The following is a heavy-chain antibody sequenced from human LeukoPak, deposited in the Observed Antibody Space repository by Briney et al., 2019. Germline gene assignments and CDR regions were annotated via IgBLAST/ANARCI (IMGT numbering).Heavy chain of an antibody. V-gene: IGHV3-23*01. Sequence: GGSLRLSCAASGFTFSGCAMSWVRQAPGKGLEWVSAISGSGGSTFYADSVKGRFTISRDNSKNMLYLQMNSLRAEDTAVYYCAKGYDFWSGGIDFWGQGTLVTVSS. CDR1: GFTFSGCA. CDR3: AKGYDFWSGGIDF. D-gene: IGHD3-3*01. J-gene: IGHJ4*02. CDR2: ISGSGGST.